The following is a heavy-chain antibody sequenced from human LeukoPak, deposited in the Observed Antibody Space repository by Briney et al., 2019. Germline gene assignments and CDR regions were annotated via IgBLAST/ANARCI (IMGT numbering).Heavy chain of an antibody. D-gene: IGHD6-13*01. V-gene: IGHV4-59*01. Sequence: PSETLSLTCTVSGVSISSYYWTWLRQPPGKGLEWIGYNSYSGNTNYNASLKSRVTISLDMSKNQFSLNLISVTAADTAVYYCASGGIAAAPYYYYYGMDVWGQGTTVTVSS. CDR3: ASGGIAAAPYYYYYGMDV. J-gene: IGHJ6*02. CDR2: NSYSGNT. CDR1: GVSISSYY.